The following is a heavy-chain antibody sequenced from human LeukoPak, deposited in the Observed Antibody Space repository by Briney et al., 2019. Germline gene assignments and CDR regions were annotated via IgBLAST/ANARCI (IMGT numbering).Heavy chain of an antibody. J-gene: IGHJ1*01. D-gene: IGHD6-13*01. CDR1: GFTFSSYA. Sequence: GGSLRLSCAASGFTFSSYAMSWVRQAPGKGLEWVSAISGSGGSTYYADSVKGRFTISRDNSKDTLYLQMNSLRAEDTAVYYCAKVFSSLPAEYFQHWGQGTLVTVSS. CDR2: ISGSGGST. V-gene: IGHV3-23*01. CDR3: AKVFSSLPAEYFQH.